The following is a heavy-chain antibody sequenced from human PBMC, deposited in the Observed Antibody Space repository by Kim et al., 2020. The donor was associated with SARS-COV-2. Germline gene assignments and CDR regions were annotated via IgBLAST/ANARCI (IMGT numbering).Heavy chain of an antibody. CDR2: IWYVGSKT. D-gene: IGHD6-19*01. V-gene: IGHV3-33*01. J-gene: IGHJ6*02. CDR3: AGEGQQWGKVDV. Sequence: GGSLRLSCAASGFTFSSYCMHWVRQAPGKGLEWVAVIWYVGSKTYHADSVKGRFIISRDNYKNTRYLLINSLAAEDTAVYYSAGEGQQWGKVDVWGQGTTVTVSS. CDR1: GFTFSSYC.